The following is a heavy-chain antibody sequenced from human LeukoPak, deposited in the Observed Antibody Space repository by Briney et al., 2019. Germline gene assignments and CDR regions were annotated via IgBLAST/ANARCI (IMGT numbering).Heavy chain of an antibody. CDR3: ARVGEYYYDSSGYPMDY. CDR1: GYTFTGYY. J-gene: IGHJ4*02. Sequence: ASVTVSCKASGYTFTGYYMHWVRQAPGQGLEWMGWINPNSGGTNYAQKFQGRVTMTRDTSISTAYMELSRLRSDDTAVYYCARVGEYYYDSSGYPMDYWGQGTLVTVSS. CDR2: INPNSGGT. D-gene: IGHD3-22*01. V-gene: IGHV1-2*02.